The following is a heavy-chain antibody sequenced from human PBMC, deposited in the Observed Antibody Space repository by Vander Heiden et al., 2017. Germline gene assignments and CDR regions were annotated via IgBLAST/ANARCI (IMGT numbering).Heavy chain of an antibody. D-gene: IGHD3-16*01. CDR2: IYYSGST. V-gene: IGHV4-59*01. CDR1: GGSISSYY. CDR3: ARENGGWFDP. Sequence: QVQLQESRPGLVKPSETLSLTCTVSGGSISSYYWSWIRQPPGKGLEWIGYIYYSGSTNYNPSLKSRVTISVDTSKNQFSLKLSSVTAADTAVYSCARENGGWFDPWGQGTLVTVSS. J-gene: IGHJ5*02.